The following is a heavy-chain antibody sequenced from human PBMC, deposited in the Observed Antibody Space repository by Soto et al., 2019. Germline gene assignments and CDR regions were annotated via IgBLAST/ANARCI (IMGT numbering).Heavy chain of an antibody. CDR3: ARDLLGYCTNGVCPEGHNWFDP. Sequence: KVSCKASGYTFTGYYMHWVRQAPGQGLEWMGWINPNSGGTNYAQKFQGWVTMTRDTSISTAYMELSRLRSDDTAVYYCARDLLGYCTNGVCPEGHNWFDPWGQGTLVTVSS. J-gene: IGHJ5*02. V-gene: IGHV1-2*04. D-gene: IGHD2-8*01. CDR2: INPNSGGT. CDR1: GYTFTGYY.